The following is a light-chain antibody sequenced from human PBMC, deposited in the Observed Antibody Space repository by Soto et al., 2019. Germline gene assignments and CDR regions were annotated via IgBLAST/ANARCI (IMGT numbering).Light chain of an antibody. CDR2: EVT. Sequence: QSALTQPASVSGSPGQSITISCTGTSSDLSGQNYVSWFQHHPGKAPKLMIFEVTNRPSGVSNRFSGSKSGNTASLTISGLQAEDEADYYCVSYTSTTTTNTVVFGGGTKLTVL. J-gene: IGLJ2*01. V-gene: IGLV2-14*01. CDR3: VSYTSTTTTNTVV. CDR1: SSDLSGQNY.